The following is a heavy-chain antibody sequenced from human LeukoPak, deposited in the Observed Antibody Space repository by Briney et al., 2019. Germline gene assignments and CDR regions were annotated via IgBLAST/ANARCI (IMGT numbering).Heavy chain of an antibody. V-gene: IGHV3-30*18. CDR2: ISYDGSNK. D-gene: IGHD6-6*01. Sequence: GGSLRLSCAASGFTFSSYGMHWVRQAPGKGLEWVAVISYDGSNKYYADSVKGRFTISRDNSKNTLHLQMNSLRAEDTAVYYCAKDEYSSSSPDYWGQGTLVTVSS. CDR3: AKDEYSSSSPDY. J-gene: IGHJ4*02. CDR1: GFTFSSYG.